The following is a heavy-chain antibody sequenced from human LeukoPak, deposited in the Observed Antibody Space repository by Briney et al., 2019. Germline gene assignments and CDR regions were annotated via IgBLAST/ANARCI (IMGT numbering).Heavy chain of an antibody. D-gene: IGHD3-9*01. Sequence: PGGSLRLSCAASGFTFSSYGMHWVRQAPGKGLEWVAVISYDGSNKYYADSVKGRFTISRDNSKNTLYLQMNSLRAEDTAVYYCAKEGPHYDILTGSIYYYGMDVWGQGTTVTVSS. CDR3: AKEGPHYDILTGSIYYYGMDV. CDR2: ISYDGSNK. CDR1: GFTFSSYG. V-gene: IGHV3-30*18. J-gene: IGHJ6*02.